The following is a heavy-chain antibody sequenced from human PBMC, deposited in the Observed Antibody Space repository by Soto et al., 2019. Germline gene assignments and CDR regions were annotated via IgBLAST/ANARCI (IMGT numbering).Heavy chain of an antibody. J-gene: IGHJ5*02. CDR2: IYNSGIT. Sequence: PSETLSLTCTVSGGPISSGDYSWSWVRQSPGKGLEWIGHIYNSGITYYNPSLKSRVVISIDTSRNQFSLRLNSLTAADRAVYFCARGVTVFGLVSRFWFDPWGQGTVVTVS. V-gene: IGHV4-30-4*01. D-gene: IGHD3-3*01. CDR3: ARGVTVFGLVSRFWFDP. CDR1: GGPISSGDYS.